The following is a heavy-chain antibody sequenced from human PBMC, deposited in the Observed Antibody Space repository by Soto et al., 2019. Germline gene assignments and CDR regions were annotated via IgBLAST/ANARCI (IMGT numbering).Heavy chain of an antibody. CDR2: MNPNSGNT. CDR3: ARGSRRFLEWLPPYYYGMDV. J-gene: IGHJ6*02. CDR1: GYTFTSYD. Sequence: QVQLVQSGAEVKKPGASVKVSCKASGYTFTSYDINWVRQATGQGLEWMGWMNPNSGNTGYAQKFQGRVTMTRNTSISKAYMDLSSLRSEDTAVYYCARGSRRFLEWLPPYYYGMDVWGQGTTVTVSS. V-gene: IGHV1-8*01. D-gene: IGHD3-3*01.